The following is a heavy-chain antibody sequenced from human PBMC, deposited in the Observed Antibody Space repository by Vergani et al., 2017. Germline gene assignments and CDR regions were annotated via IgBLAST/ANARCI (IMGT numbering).Heavy chain of an antibody. CDR2: IYSGGST. CDR1: GFTFSSYG. Sequence: QVQLVESGGGVVQPGRSLRLSCAASGFTFSSYGMHWVRQAPGKGLEWVSVIYSGGSTYYADSVKGRFTISRDNSKNTLYLQMNSLRAEDTAVYYCARDVAGAFDIWGQGTMVTVSS. V-gene: IGHV3-NL1*01. J-gene: IGHJ3*02. CDR3: ARDVAGAFDI.